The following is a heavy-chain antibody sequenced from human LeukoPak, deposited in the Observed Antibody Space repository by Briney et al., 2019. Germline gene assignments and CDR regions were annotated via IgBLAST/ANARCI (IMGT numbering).Heavy chain of an antibody. CDR2: ISWNSGSI. D-gene: IGHD3-3*01. CDR3: ARGQYYDFWSPLYYFDY. CDR1: GFTFDDYA. Sequence: PGGSLRLSCAASGFTFDDYAMHWVRQAPGKGLEWVSGISWNSGSIGYADSVKGRFTISRDNAKNSLYLQMNSLRAEDTAVYYCARGQYYDFWSPLYYFDYWGQGTLVTVSS. V-gene: IGHV3-9*01. J-gene: IGHJ4*02.